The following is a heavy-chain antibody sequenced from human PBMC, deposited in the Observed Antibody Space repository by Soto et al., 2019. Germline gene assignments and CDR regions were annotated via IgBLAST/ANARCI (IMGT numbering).Heavy chain of an antibody. CDR3: ARDRSEQWLESGY. V-gene: IGHV3-53*01. D-gene: IGHD6-19*01. Sequence: EVQLVESGGGLIQPGGSLRLSCAASGFTVSSNYMSWVRQAPGKGLEWVSVIYSGGSTYYADSVKGRFTISRDNSKNTLYLQMNSLRAEDTAVYYCARDRSEQWLESGYWGQGTLVNVSS. J-gene: IGHJ4*02. CDR2: IYSGGST. CDR1: GFTVSSNY.